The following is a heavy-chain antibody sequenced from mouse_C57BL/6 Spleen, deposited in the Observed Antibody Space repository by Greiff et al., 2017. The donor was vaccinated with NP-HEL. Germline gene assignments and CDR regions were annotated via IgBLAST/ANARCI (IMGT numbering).Heavy chain of an antibody. D-gene: IGHD2-5*01. J-gene: IGHJ1*03. Sequence: VQLQQSGAELVKPGASVKMSCKASGYTFTSYWITWVKQRPGQGLEWIGDIYPGSGSTNYNEKFKSKATLTVDTSSSTAYMQLSSLTSEDSAVYCGARQSNYVLWYFDVWGTGTTVTVAS. CDR3: ARQSNYVLWYFDV. CDR2: IYPGSGST. CDR1: GYTFTSYW. V-gene: IGHV1-55*01.